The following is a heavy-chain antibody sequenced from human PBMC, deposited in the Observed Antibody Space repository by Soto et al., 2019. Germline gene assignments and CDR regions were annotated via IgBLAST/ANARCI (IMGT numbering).Heavy chain of an antibody. CDR3: AKDWTDPAWRDAFDI. Sequence: GGSLRLSCAASGFTFSSYGMHWVRQAPGKGLEWVAVISYDGSNKYYADSVKGRFTISRDNSKNTLYLQMNSLRAEDTAVYYCAKDWTDPAWRDAFDIWGQGTMVTVSS. D-gene: IGHD3-3*01. J-gene: IGHJ3*02. V-gene: IGHV3-30*18. CDR1: GFTFSSYG. CDR2: ISYDGSNK.